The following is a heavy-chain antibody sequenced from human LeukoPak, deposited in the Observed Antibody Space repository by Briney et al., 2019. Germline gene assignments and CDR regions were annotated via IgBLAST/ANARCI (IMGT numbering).Heavy chain of an antibody. CDR3: AKRNYDSGSSSLDS. CDR1: GFTFSDYG. J-gene: IGHJ4*02. CDR2: VSATGSST. D-gene: IGHD3-10*01. Sequence: GGSLRLSCAVSGFTFSDYGMSWVRQAPGKGLEGVSVVSATGSSTYSADSVKGRFTIFRDNSKSTLYLQMNSLRAEDTAVYYCAKRNYDSGSSSLDSWGQGALVTVSS. V-gene: IGHV3-23*01.